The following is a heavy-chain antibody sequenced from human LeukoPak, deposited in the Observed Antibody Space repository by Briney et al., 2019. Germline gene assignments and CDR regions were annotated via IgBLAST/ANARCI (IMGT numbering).Heavy chain of an antibody. CDR1: GFTLSSSE. CDR2: IKQDGSEK. Sequence: GGSLRLSCAASGFTLSSSEMNWVRQAPGKGLEWVANIKQDGSEKYYVDSVKGRFTISRDNAKNSLYLQMNSLRAEDTAVYYCAELGITMIGGVWGKGTTVTISS. D-gene: IGHD3-10*02. V-gene: IGHV3-7*01. J-gene: IGHJ6*04. CDR3: AELGITMIGGV.